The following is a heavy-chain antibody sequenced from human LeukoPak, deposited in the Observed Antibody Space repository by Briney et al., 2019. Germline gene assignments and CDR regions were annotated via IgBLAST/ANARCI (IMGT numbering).Heavy chain of an antibody. CDR1: GFTFSFYA. CDR2: ISYDGSNK. Sequence: PGGSLRLSCAASGFTFSFYAIHWVRQAPGKGLEWVAVISYDGSNKYYADSVKGRFAISRDNSKNTPYLQMNSLRPEDTAAYYCARDTCSSNICYLDYWGQGTLVTVSS. CDR3: ARDTCSSNICYLDY. D-gene: IGHD2-2*01. V-gene: IGHV3-30*09. J-gene: IGHJ4*02.